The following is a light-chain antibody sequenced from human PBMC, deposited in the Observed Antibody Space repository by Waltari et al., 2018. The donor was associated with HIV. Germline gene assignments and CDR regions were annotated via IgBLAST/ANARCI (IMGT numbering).Light chain of an antibody. CDR2: DVT. CDR3: CSYAGGYTLV. V-gene: IGLV2-11*01. Sequence: QSALTQPRSVSGSPGQSVTISCTGTSSDVGGYNYVSWYQQHPGKAPKLMIYDVTKRPSGVPDRFSGSNSGNTASLTISGLQAEDEADYFCCSYAGGYTLVFGGGTKLTVL. CDR1: SSDVGGYNY. J-gene: IGLJ3*02.